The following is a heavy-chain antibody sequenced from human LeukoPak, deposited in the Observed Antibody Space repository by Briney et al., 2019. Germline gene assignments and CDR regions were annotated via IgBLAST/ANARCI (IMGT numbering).Heavy chain of an antibody. J-gene: IGHJ3*02. Sequence: ASVKVSCTASGYTFTSNYIHWVRQAPGQGLEWMEMIYPRDGSTSYAQKFQGRVTVTRDTSTSTVHMELSGLRSDDTAVYYCARYYDSSGYYSLLGAFDIWGQGTMVTVSS. CDR3: ARYYDSSGYYSLLGAFDI. D-gene: IGHD3-22*01. CDR2: IYPRDGST. V-gene: IGHV1-46*01. CDR1: GYTFTSNY.